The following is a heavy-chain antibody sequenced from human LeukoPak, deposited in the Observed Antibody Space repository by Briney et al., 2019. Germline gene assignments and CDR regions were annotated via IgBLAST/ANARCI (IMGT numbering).Heavy chain of an antibody. J-gene: IGHJ4*02. V-gene: IGHV3-30*18. Sequence: GGSLRLSCAASGFTFSSYGMHWVRQAPGKGLEWVAVISYDGSNKYYADSVKSRFTISRDNSKNTLYLQMNSLRAEDTAVYYCAKGGYSSGWYFDYWGQGTLVTVSS. CDR3: AKGGYSSGWYFDY. D-gene: IGHD6-19*01. CDR2: ISYDGSNK. CDR1: GFTFSSYG.